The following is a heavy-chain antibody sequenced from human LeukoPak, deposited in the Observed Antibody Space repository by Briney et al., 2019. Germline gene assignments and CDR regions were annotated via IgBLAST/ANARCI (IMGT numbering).Heavy chain of an antibody. CDR3: ARVSGPAVLRYFDWLPTYSHFDY. Sequence: PSETLSLTCAVYGGSFSGYYWSWIRQPPGKGLEWIGEINRSGSTNYNPSLKSRVTISVDTSKNQFSLKLSSVTAADTAVYYCARVSGPAVLRYFDWLPTYSHFDYWGQGTLVTVSS. CDR1: GGSFSGYY. J-gene: IGHJ4*02. CDR2: INRSGST. V-gene: IGHV4-34*01. D-gene: IGHD3-9*01.